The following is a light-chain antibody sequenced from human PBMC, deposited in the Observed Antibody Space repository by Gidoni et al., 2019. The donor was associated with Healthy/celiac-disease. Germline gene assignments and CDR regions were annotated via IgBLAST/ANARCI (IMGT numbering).Light chain of an antibody. V-gene: IGKV1-39*01. CDR3: QQNYSTPPIT. CDR1: QSISSF. J-gene: IGKJ5*01. Sequence: DIQTTQSSSSLAASVGDRVTITCRASQSISSFLNWYQQKPGKAPKLLIYAASSRQSGVPSRFSGSGSGTDFTLTISSLQPEDFATYYCQQNYSTPPITFGRGTRLEIK. CDR2: AAS.